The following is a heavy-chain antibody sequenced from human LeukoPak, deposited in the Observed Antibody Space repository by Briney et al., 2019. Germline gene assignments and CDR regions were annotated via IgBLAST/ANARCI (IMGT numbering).Heavy chain of an antibody. CDR1: GFTFSSYW. Sequence: PGGSLRLSCAASGFTFSSYWMSWVRQAPGKGLKWVANIKQDGSEKYYVDSVKGRFTISRDNAKNSLYLQMNSLRAEDTAVYYCAREIISIVVVPAAKTDYYYMDVWGKGTTVTVSS. CDR2: IKQDGSEK. D-gene: IGHD2-2*01. J-gene: IGHJ6*03. V-gene: IGHV3-7*01. CDR3: AREIISIVVVPAAKTDYYYMDV.